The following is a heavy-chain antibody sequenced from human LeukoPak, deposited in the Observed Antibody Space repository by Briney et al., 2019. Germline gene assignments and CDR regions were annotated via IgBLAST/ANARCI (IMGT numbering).Heavy chain of an antibody. Sequence: GRSLRPSCAAPGFTVSSKDMNWVRRTPGRGLEWDSVSFGGGGTNYAESVKGRFTVSRDDSKNTLYIQMSSLRAEETAVYYCARVRHGSGKVPAFDIWGQGTMVTVSS. J-gene: IGHJ3*02. D-gene: IGHD3-10*01. CDR3: ARVRHGSGKVPAFDI. CDR2: SFGGGGT. V-gene: IGHV3-53*01. CDR1: GFTVSSKD.